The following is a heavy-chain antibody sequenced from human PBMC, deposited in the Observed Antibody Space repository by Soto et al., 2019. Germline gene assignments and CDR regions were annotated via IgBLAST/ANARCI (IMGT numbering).Heavy chain of an antibody. Sequence: GGSLRLSCAASGFTFSSYAMSWVRQAPGKGLEWVSAISGSGGSTYYADSVKGRFTISRDNSKNTLYLQMNSLRAEDTAVYYCAKDRRGELPYTSVYDYWGQGTLVTVSS. CDR2: ISGSGGST. J-gene: IGHJ4*02. CDR3: AKDRRGELPYTSVYDY. CDR1: GFTFSSYA. V-gene: IGHV3-23*01. D-gene: IGHD1-26*01.